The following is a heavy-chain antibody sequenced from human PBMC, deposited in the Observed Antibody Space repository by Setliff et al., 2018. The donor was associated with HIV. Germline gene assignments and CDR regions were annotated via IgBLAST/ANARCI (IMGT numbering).Heavy chain of an antibody. CDR1: GGSFSDYF. Sequence: SETLSLTCAVYGGSFSDYFWTWIRQPPGKGLGWIGKIRPSGGTNYNPSLKSRVTISVDSSKNQFSLKLSSVTAAGTAVYFCARTLWFEESASYDAFDIWGQGTMVTVSS. D-gene: IGHD3-10*01. J-gene: IGHJ3*02. CDR2: IRPSGGT. CDR3: ARTLWFEESASYDAFDI. V-gene: IGHV4-34*01.